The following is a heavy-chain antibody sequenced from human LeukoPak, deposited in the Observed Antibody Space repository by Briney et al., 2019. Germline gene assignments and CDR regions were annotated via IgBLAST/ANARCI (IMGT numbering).Heavy chain of an antibody. CDR3: AELGITMIGGV. Sequence: PGGSLRLSCAASGFIFSSYSINWVRQAPGKGLQWVSYISRSGTTMYYADSVKGRFTISRDNAKNSLYLQMNSLRAEDTAVYYCAELGITMIGGVWGKGTTVTISS. CDR2: ISRSGTTM. J-gene: IGHJ6*04. CDR1: GFIFSSYS. V-gene: IGHV3-48*01. D-gene: IGHD3-10*02.